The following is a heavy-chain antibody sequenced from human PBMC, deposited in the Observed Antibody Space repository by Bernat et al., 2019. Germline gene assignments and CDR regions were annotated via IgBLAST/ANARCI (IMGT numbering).Heavy chain of an antibody. CDR2: ISYDGSNK. CDR3: ARVSVVVVPAGVSDY. Sequence: QVQLVESGGGVVQPGRSLRLSCAASGFTFSSYAMHWVRQAPGKGLEWVAVISYDGSNKYYADSVKGRFTISRDNSKNTLYLQMNSLRAEDTAVYYCARVSVVVVPAGVSDYWGRGTLVTVSS. V-gene: IGHV3-30-3*01. J-gene: IGHJ4*02. CDR1: GFTFSSYA. D-gene: IGHD2-2*01.